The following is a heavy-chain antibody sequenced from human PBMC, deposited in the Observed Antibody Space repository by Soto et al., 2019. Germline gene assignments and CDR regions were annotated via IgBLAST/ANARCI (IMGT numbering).Heavy chain of an antibody. J-gene: IGHJ4*02. CDR1: GFTFSSYA. CDR3: ATASAAYCGGDCVDYFDH. V-gene: IGHV3-23*01. D-gene: IGHD2-21*02. Sequence: EVQLLESGGGLVQPGGSLRLSCAASGFTFSSYAMSWVRQAPGRGLEWVSTISGSAYNTYYADSVRARFTISRDSSKSTLYLQMNSLRAEDTAVYYCATASAAYCGGDCVDYFDHWGQGTLVTVSS. CDR2: ISGSAYNT.